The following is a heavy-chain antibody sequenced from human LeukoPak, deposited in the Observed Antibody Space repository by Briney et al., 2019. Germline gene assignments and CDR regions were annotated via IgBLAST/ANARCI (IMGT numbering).Heavy chain of an antibody. CDR1: GGSISSSSYY. V-gene: IGHV4-39*07. J-gene: IGHJ6*03. Sequence: SETLSLTCTVSGGSISSSSYYWGWIRQPPGKGLEWIGSIYYSGSTYYNPSLKSRVTISVDTSKNQFSLKLSSVTAADTAVYYCWRSGATPPPYYYYYMDVWGKGTTVTVSS. D-gene: IGHD3-3*01. CDR2: IYYSGST. CDR3: WRSGATPPPYYYYYMDV.